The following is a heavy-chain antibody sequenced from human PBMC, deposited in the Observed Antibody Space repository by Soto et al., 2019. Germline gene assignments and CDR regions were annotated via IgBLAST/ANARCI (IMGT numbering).Heavy chain of an antibody. Sequence: NPSETLSLTCTVSGGSISSSSYYWGWIRQPPGKGLEWIGSIYYSGSTYYNPSLKSRVTISVDTSKNQFSLKLSSVTAADTAVYYCARHAAIGALSVGWFDPWGQGTLVTVSS. CDR1: GGSISSSSYY. V-gene: IGHV4-39*01. CDR2: IYYSGST. CDR3: ARHAAIGALSVGWFDP. D-gene: IGHD6-6*01. J-gene: IGHJ5*02.